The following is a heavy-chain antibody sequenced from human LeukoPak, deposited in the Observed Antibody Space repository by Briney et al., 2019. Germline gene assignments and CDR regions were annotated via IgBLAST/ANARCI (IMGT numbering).Heavy chain of an antibody. CDR2: INPNRGGT. D-gene: IGHD4-17*01. CDR1: GYTFTGYY. Sequence: GASVKVSCKASGYTFTGYYMHWVRQAPGQGLEWMGWINPNRGGTNYAQKFQGRVTMTRDTSISTAYMELSRLRSDDTAVYYCARRLRSQRGWFDPWGQGTLVTVSS. CDR3: ARRLRSQRGWFDP. V-gene: IGHV1-2*02. J-gene: IGHJ5*02.